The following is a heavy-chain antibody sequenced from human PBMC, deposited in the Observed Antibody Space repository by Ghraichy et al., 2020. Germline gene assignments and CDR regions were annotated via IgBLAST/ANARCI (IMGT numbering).Heavy chain of an antibody. Sequence: SETLSLTCAVYGGSFSGYYWSWIRQPPGKGLEWIGEINHSGSTNYNPSLKSRVTISVDTSKNQFSLKLSSVTAADTAVYYCARGPYTYCGGDCWRDWGQGTLVTVSS. D-gene: IGHD2-21*02. J-gene: IGHJ4*02. CDR2: INHSGST. CDR3: ARGPYTYCGGDCWRD. CDR1: GGSFSGYY. V-gene: IGHV4-34*01.